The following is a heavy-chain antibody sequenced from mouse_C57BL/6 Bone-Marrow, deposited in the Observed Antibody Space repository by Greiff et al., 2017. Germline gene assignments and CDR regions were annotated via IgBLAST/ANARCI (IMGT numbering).Heavy chain of an antibody. V-gene: IGHV1-74*01. CDR2: IHPSDSDT. CDR3: ASAADYCCSFGF. D-gene: IGHD1-1*01. Sequence: QVQLQQPGAELVKPGASVKVSCKASGYTFTSYWMHWVKQRPGQGLEWIGRIHPSDSDTNYNQKFKGKATLTVDKSSSTAYMQLNSLTSEDSAVDYGASAADYCCSFGFWDQGTTLTVSA. CDR1: GYTFTSYW. J-gene: IGHJ2*01.